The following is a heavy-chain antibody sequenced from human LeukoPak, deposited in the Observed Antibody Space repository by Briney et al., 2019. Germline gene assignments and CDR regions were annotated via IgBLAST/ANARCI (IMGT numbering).Heavy chain of an antibody. CDR2: INPNSGGT. V-gene: IGHV1-2*02. CDR3: ARDPGYSAYYYYGMDV. Sequence: ASVKVSCKASGYTFTGYYMHWVRQAPGQGLEWMGWINPNSGGTNYAQKFQGRVTMTRDTSISTAYMELSRPRSDDTAVYYCARDPGYSAYYYYGMDVWGQGTTVTVSS. J-gene: IGHJ6*02. CDR1: GYTFTGYY. D-gene: IGHD5-12*01.